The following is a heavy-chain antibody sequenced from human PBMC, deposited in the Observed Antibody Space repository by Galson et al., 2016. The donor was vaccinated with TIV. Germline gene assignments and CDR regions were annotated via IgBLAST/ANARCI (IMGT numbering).Heavy chain of an antibody. D-gene: IGHD1-26*01. CDR2: IIPIFRSP. CDR3: ARDRVGASRGFDV. J-gene: IGHJ3*01. V-gene: IGHV1-69*13. Sequence: SVKVSCKASGGSFSNYATNWVRQAPGQGLEWMGGIIPIFRSPNYAQRFQGRVTITADESTSTAFVELSSLRSDDTAVYFCARDRVGASRGFDVWGQGTVVTVSS. CDR1: GGSFSNYA.